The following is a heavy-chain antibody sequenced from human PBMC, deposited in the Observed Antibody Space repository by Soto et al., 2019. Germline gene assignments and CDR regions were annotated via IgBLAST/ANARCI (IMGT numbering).Heavy chain of an antibody. CDR3: ARDLFLKWHWLVPHYYYYGMDV. J-gene: IGHJ6*02. V-gene: IGHV6-1*01. CDR2: TYYRSKWYN. CDR1: GDSISSNSAA. D-gene: IGHD6-19*01. Sequence: SQTLSLTCAISGDSISSNSAAWNWIRQSPSRGLEWLGRTYYRSKWYNDYAVSVKSRITINPDTSKTQFSLQLNSVTPEDTAVYYCARDLFLKWHWLVPHYYYYGMDVWGQGTTVTVSS.